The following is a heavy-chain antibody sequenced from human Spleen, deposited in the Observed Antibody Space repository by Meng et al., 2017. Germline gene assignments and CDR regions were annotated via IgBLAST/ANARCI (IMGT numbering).Heavy chain of an antibody. V-gene: IGHV3-53*01. J-gene: IGHJ4*02. CDR2: MYAGGST. Sequence: EVQLVESGGGLIQPGGSLRLSCAASQFNVSSNFMNWVRRAPGKGLEWVSIMYAGGSTYYTDSVKGRFTISRDSSKNTLYLQMNSLRAEDTAVYFCARVYGDYAEYYFDYWGQGTLVTVSS. D-gene: IGHD4-17*01. CDR1: QFNVSSNF. CDR3: ARVYGDYAEYYFDY.